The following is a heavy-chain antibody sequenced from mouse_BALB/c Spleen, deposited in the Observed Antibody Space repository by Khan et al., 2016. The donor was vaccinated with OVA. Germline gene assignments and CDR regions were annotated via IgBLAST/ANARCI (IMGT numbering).Heavy chain of an antibody. Sequence: EVQLQESGPELMKPGASVKISCKASGYSFTTYYIHWVMQSHGKSLEWIGYIDPFSGGTTYNQKFKGKATLTVDKSYSTAYIHLSNLTSEDSAVYYCTRHGYVAWFTYWGQGTLVTVSA. CDR2: IDPFSGGT. CDR3: TRHGYVAWFTY. V-gene: IGHV1S135*01. J-gene: IGHJ3*01. CDR1: GYSFTTYY. D-gene: IGHD2-2*01.